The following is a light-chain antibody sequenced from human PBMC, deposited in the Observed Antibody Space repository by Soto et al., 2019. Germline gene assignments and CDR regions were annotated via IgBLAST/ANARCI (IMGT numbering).Light chain of an antibody. V-gene: IGKV1-39*01. CDR1: QSISSY. Sequence: DIQMTQSPSSLSASVGDRVTITCRASQSISSYLNWYQQKPGKAPKVLISGASSLQSGVPLRFSGSGSGTDFTLTISSLQSEDFASYYCQQSHSTPLTFGGVTKVEIK. CDR2: GAS. CDR3: QQSHSTPLT. J-gene: IGKJ4*01.